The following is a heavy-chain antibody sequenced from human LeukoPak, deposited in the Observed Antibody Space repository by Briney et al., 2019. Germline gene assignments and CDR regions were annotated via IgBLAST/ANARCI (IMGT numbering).Heavy chain of an antibody. CDR1: GFTFGDYA. D-gene: IGHD3-10*02. CDR2: IRSMAYGGTT. V-gene: IGHV3-49*04. J-gene: IGHJ6*04. CDR3: AELGITMIGGV. Sequence: GGSLRLSCAASGFTFGDYAMSWVRQAPGKGLEWVGFIRSMAYGGTTEYAASVKGRFTVSRDDSKSIAYLQMNSLRAEDTAVYYCAELGITMIGGVWGKGTTVTISS.